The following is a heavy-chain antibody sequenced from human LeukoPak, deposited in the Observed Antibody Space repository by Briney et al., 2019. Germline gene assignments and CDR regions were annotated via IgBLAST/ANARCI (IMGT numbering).Heavy chain of an antibody. V-gene: IGHV3-66*01. CDR2: IYSVGET. CDR1: GFTVNSNY. D-gene: IGHD3-22*01. CDR3: TRDRGSYYYDTGY. J-gene: IGHJ4*02. Sequence: GGSLRLSCAASGFTVNSNYMTWVRQAQGKGLEWVSVIYSVGETYYEDSVKGRFTISRTISKTKLYLQRRSLRAEDTAVYYCTRDRGSYYYDTGYWGQGTLVTVSS.